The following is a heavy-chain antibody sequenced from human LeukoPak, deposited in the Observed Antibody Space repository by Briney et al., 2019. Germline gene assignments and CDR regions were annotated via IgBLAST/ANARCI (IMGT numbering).Heavy chain of an antibody. Sequence: SVKVSCKASGGTFSSYAISWVRQAPGQGLEWMGRTIPIFGTANYSQRFQGRVTIPTDESTSTAYMELSSLRSEDTAVYYCALTVSSSWYGYFQHWGQGTLVTVSS. D-gene: IGHD6-13*01. J-gene: IGHJ1*01. CDR2: TIPIFGTA. CDR1: GGTFSSYA. V-gene: IGHV1-69*05. CDR3: ALTVSSSWYGYFQH.